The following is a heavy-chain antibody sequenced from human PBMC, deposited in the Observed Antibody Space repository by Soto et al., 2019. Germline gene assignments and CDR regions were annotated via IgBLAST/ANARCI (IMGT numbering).Heavy chain of an antibody. CDR2: VSYDGRNK. CDR1: GFTFSIYA. CDR3: ARDGRARVAYYYGPGSYGRIDF. V-gene: IGHV3-30*04. D-gene: IGHD3-10*01. Sequence: QVQLVESGGGVVQSGTSLRLSCAASGFTFSIYAMHWVRQAPGKGLEWVAVVSYDGRNKYYADSVKGRFTISRDNSKNTLNLLMNGLRAEDTAMYYCARDGRARVAYYYGPGSYGRIDFWGQGTLVTVFS. J-gene: IGHJ4*02.